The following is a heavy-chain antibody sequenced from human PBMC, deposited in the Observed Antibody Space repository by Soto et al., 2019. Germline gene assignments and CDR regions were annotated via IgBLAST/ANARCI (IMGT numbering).Heavy chain of an antibody. CDR2: ISYDGSNK. Sequence: PGGSLSLSCAASGFTFSSYGMHWVRQAPGKGLEWVAVISYDGSNKYYADSVKGRFTISRDNSKNTLYLQMNSLRAEDTAVYYCANLIPERHYGMDVWGQGTTVTVSS. V-gene: IGHV3-30*18. D-gene: IGHD1-1*01. J-gene: IGHJ6*02. CDR1: GFTFSSYG. CDR3: ANLIPERHYGMDV.